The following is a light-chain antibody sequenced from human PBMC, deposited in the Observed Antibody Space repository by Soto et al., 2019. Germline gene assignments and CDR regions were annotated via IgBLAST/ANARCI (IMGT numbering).Light chain of an antibody. CDR2: GNN. Sequence: QSVRTQPPSVSGAPGQRVTISCTESSSNIGAGYDVHWYQQLPGTAPKLLIYGNNNRPSGVPDRFSGSKSGTSASLAITGLQAEDEAGYYCQSYDSSLSVYVFGTGTKLTVL. J-gene: IGLJ1*01. CDR1: SSNIGAGYD. V-gene: IGLV1-40*01. CDR3: QSYDSSLSVYV.